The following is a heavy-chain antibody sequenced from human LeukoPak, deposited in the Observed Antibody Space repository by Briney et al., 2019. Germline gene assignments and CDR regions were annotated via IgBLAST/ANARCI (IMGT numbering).Heavy chain of an antibody. CDR2: ISGSGGST. CDR1: GFTFSSYA. Sequence: GGSLRLSCAASGFTFSSYAMSWVRQAPEKGLEWVSAISGSGGSTYYADSVKGRFTISRDNSKNTLYLQMNSLRAEDTAVYYCEVVVVAAKGNYWGQGTLVTVSS. D-gene: IGHD2-15*01. J-gene: IGHJ4*02. CDR3: EVVVVAAKGNY. V-gene: IGHV3-23*01.